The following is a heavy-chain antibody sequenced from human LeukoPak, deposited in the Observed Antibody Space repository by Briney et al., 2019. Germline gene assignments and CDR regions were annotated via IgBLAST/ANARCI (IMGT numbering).Heavy chain of an antibody. V-gene: IGHV3-53*01. CDR1: GFTVSSNY. CDR3: ARDRRWYFDL. Sequence: AGRSLRLSCAASGFTVSSNYMSWVRQAPGKWLEWVSVIYSGGSTYYADSVKGRFTISRDNSNNTLYLQMNSLRAEDTAVYYCARDRRWYFDLWGRGTLVTVSS. CDR2: IYSGGST. J-gene: IGHJ2*01.